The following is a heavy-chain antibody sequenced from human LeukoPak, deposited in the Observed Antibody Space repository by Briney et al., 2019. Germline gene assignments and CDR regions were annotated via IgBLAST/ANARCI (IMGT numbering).Heavy chain of an antibody. Sequence: GGSLRLSCAASGFTFSTYWMHWVRQAPGKGLVWVSRINSDGSVTTYADSVEGRFTISRDNAKNTLYLQMNSLRAEDTAVYYCARDHYGDYVFDYWGQGTLVTVSS. CDR2: INSDGSVT. CDR1: GFTFSTYW. J-gene: IGHJ4*02. D-gene: IGHD4-17*01. V-gene: IGHV3-74*01. CDR3: ARDHYGDYVFDY.